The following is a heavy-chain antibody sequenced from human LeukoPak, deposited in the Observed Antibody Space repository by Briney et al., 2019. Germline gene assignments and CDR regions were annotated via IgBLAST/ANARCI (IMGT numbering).Heavy chain of an antibody. V-gene: IGHV4-59*01. Sequence: PSETLSLTCTVSGGSISGYYWSWIRQPPGKGLELIGYMYYSGSTNYNPSLKSRVTISVDTSKNQFSLNLTSVTAADTAVYYCARESSGWYGMDVWGQGTTVTVSS. CDR2: MYYSGST. D-gene: IGHD6-19*01. CDR3: ARESSGWYGMDV. J-gene: IGHJ6*02. CDR1: GGSISGYY.